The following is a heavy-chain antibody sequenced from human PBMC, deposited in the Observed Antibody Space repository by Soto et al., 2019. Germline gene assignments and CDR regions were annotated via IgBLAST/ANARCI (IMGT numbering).Heavy chain of an antibody. CDR2: INAGNGNT. J-gene: IGHJ4*02. Sequence: ASVKVSCKASGYTFTSYAMHWVRQAPGQRLEWMGWINAGNGNTKYSQKFQGRVTITRDTSASTAYMELSSLRSEDTAVYYCATVVGATTGFDYWGQGTLVTVS. CDR3: ATVVGATTGFDY. D-gene: IGHD1-26*01. CDR1: GYTFTSYA. V-gene: IGHV1-3*01.